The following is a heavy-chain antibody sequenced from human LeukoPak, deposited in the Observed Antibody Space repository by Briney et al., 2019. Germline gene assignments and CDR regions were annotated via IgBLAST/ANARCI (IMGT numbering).Heavy chain of an antibody. V-gene: IGHV4-39*07. CDR3: ARTYYDILTGNWFDP. CDR1: GGSISSSSYY. J-gene: IGHJ5*02. D-gene: IGHD3-9*01. CDR2: IYYSGST. Sequence: SETLSLTCTVSGGSISSSSYYWGWIRQPPGKGLEWIGSIYYSGSTYYNPSLKSRVTISVDTSKNQFSLKLSSVTAADTAVYYCARTYYDILTGNWFDPWGQGTLVTVSS.